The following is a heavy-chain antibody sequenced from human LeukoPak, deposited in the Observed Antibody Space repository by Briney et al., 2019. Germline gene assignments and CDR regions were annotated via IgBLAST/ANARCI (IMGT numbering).Heavy chain of an antibody. J-gene: IGHJ4*02. CDR3: AKTSGYSCTSGVDY. Sequence: PGGSLRLSCAASGFTFSSYAMSWVRQAPGKGLEWVSAISGSGGSTYYADSVKGRFTISRDNSKNTLYLQMNSLRAEDTAVYYCAKTSGYSCTSGVDYWGQGTLVTVSS. CDR2: ISGSGGST. V-gene: IGHV3-23*01. D-gene: IGHD6-13*01. CDR1: GFTFSSYA.